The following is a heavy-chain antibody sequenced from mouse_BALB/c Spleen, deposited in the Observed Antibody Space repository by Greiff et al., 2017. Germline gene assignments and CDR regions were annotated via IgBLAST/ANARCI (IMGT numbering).Heavy chain of an antibody. V-gene: IGHV1-55*01. D-gene: IGHD1-1*01. Sequence: QVQLQQPGAELVKPGTSVKLSCKASGYNFTSYWINWVKLRPGQGLEWIGDIYPGSGSTNYNEKFKSKATLTVDTSSSTAYMQLSSLASEDSALYYCARDYYGSNFAYWGQGTLVTVSA. J-gene: IGHJ3*01. CDR3: ARDYYGSNFAY. CDR2: IYPGSGST. CDR1: GYNFTSYW.